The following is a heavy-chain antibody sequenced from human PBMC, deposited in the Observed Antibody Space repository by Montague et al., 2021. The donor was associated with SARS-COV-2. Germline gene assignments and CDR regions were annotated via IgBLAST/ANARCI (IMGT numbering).Heavy chain of an antibody. CDR2: IDWDDDK. D-gene: IGHD5-18*01. V-gene: IGHV2-70*11. Sequence: PALVKPTQTLTLTCTFSGFSLTTSGVSVGWMRQPPGKALEWLARIDWDDDKYYSTSLKTRLTISKDTSKNQVVLTMTNMDPVDTATYYCALETPMVTFLAGGQGTLGTVSS. CDR1: GFSLTTSGVS. J-gene: IGHJ4*02. CDR3: ALETPMVTFLA.